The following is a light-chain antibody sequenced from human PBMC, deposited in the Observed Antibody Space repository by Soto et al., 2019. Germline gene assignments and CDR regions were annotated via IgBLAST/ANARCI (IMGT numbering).Light chain of an antibody. CDR2: RAS. CDR3: QQYDIYAS. Sequence: DIQMTQSPSTLSASVGDRVTITCRASQTINNWLAWYQQKPGEAHKLLMYRASNLADGVPSRFSGSGSGTEYTLNVSSLQPDDFARCYCQQYDIYASFGQGTRVE. CDR1: QTINNW. J-gene: IGKJ1*01. V-gene: IGKV1-5*03.